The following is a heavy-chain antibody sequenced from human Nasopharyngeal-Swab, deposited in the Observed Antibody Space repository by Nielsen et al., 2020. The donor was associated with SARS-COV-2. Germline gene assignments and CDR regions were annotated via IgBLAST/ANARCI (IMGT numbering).Heavy chain of an antibody. D-gene: IGHD6-19*01. J-gene: IGHJ4*02. CDR2: ISGSGGST. CDR1: GFTFSSYA. Sequence: GESLKISCAASGFTFSSYAMSWVRQAPGKGLEWVSAISGSGGSTYYADSVKGRFTISRDNFKNTLYLQMNSLRAEDTAVYYCAKSSQYSSGWYGIGFDYWGQGTLVTVSS. V-gene: IGHV3-23*01. CDR3: AKSSQYSSGWYGIGFDY.